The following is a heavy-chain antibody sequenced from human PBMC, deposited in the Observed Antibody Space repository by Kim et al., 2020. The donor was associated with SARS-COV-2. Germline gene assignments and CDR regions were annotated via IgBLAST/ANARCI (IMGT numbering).Heavy chain of an antibody. CDR1: GFTFSTYG. D-gene: IGHD3-10*01. Sequence: GGSLRLSCVASGFTFSTYGMHWVRQAPGKGLEWVAVISYDGENIHYAESVKGRFTISRDNSKNTLHLQMNSLRVEDTAVYYCARDRQRGSYSEWYFDLWGQGTLVTVSS. V-gene: IGHV3-30*03. CDR2: ISYDGENI. CDR3: ARDRQRGSYSEWYFDL. J-gene: IGHJ4*02.